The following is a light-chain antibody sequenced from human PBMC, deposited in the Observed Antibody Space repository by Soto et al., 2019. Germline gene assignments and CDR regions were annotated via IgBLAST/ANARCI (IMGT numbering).Light chain of an antibody. V-gene: IGKV1-39*01. CDR3: QQYNNWPQT. CDR2: APT. CDR1: QNISSY. J-gene: IGKJ1*01. Sequence: DIQMTQSPSSLSASVGDRVTIICRTSQNISSYLNWYQQKPGKAPKLLIYAPTSLQSGVPSMFSGRGSGTQFSLTISSLQSEDFAVYYCQQYNNWPQTFGPGTKVDIK.